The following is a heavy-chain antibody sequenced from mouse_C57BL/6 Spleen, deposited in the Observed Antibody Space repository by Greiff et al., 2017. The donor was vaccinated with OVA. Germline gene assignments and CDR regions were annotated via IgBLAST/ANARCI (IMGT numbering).Heavy chain of an antibody. D-gene: IGHD4-1*01. V-gene: IGHV2-2*01. CDR1: GFSLTSYG. CDR3: ARNLNWDAGDFDY. J-gene: IGHJ2*01. CDR2: IWSGGST. Sequence: VMLVESGPGLVQPSQSLSITCTVSGFSLTSYGVHWVRQSPGKGLEWLGVIWSGGSTDYNAAFISRLSISKDNSKSQVFFKMNSLQADDTAIYYCARNLNWDAGDFDYWGQGTTLTVSS.